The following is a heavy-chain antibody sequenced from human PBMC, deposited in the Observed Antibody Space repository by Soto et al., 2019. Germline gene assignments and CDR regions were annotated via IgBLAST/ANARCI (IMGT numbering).Heavy chain of an antibody. CDR1: GYSLTELS. J-gene: IGHJ4*02. CDR2: FDPEDGET. Sequence: ASVKVSCKVSGYSLTELSMHWVRQAPGKGLEWMVGFDPEDGETIYAQNFQGRVTMTEDTFGDTAYMELSGLRSEDTAVYYCATPSSDFWSGYYTFWGQGTMVTVSS. V-gene: IGHV1-24*01. D-gene: IGHD3-3*01. CDR3: ATPSSDFWSGYYTF.